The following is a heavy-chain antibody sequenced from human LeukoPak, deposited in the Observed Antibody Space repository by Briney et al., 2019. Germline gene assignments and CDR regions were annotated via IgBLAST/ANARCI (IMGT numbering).Heavy chain of an antibody. Sequence: GGSLRLSCAASGFTFDDYGMSWVRQAPGKGLEWVSGINWSGGSTGYADSVKGRFTISRDNAKNTLYLQMNSLRAEDTAVYYCARDPEYYYDRSGYWPPDYWGQGTLVTVSS. D-gene: IGHD3-22*01. CDR2: INWSGGST. CDR3: ARDPEYYYDRSGYWPPDY. V-gene: IGHV3-20*04. J-gene: IGHJ4*02. CDR1: GFTFDDYG.